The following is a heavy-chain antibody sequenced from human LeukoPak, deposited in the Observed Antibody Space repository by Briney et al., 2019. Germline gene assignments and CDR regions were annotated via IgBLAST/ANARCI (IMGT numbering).Heavy chain of an antibody. CDR3: ARVGQSIPPPGTLKC. CDR1: GFTVSSNY. J-gene: IGHJ4*02. CDR2: IYSGGST. V-gene: IGHV3-66*01. Sequence: GGSLRLSCAASGFTVSSNYMSWVRQAPGKGLEWVSVIYSGGSTYYADSVEGRFTISRDNSKNTLYLQMNSLRAEDTAVYYCARVGQSIPPPGTLKCWGQGALVTVSS. D-gene: IGHD6-13*01.